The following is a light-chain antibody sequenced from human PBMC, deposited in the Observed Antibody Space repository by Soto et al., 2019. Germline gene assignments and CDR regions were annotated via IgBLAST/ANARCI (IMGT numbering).Light chain of an antibody. CDR1: KLGDKY. CDR3: QAWDSSPRV. V-gene: IGLV3-1*01. J-gene: IGLJ1*01. Sequence: SYELTQPPSVAVSPGQTASITCSGDKLGDKYACCYQQKPGQSPVLVIYQDSKRPSGIPERFSGSNSGNTATLTISGTQAMDEADYYCQAWDSSPRVFGTGTKLAVL. CDR2: QDS.